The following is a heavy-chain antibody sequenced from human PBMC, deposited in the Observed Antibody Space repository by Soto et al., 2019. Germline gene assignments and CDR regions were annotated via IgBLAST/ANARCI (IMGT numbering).Heavy chain of an antibody. CDR2: IIPIFGTA. CDR1: GCTFSSYA. D-gene: IGHD6-13*01. CDR3: GSADGSRSKNFFGY. J-gene: IGHJ4*02. V-gene: IGHV1-69*01. Sequence: QVQLVQSVAEVKKPGSSVKVSCKASGCTFSSYAISWVRQAPGQGLEWMGGIIPIFGTANYAQKFQGRVTITADESTSTSYMEPSSLCSDAAAVKNCGSADGSRSKNFFGYCGQGTPFTVSS.